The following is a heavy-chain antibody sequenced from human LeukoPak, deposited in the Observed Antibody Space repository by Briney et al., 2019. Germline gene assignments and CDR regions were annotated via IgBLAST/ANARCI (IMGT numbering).Heavy chain of an antibody. V-gene: IGHV4-59*12. D-gene: IGHD3-10*01. CDR3: ARGIRGVIITTNYYNMDV. CDR2: VYHSGST. J-gene: IGHJ6*03. CDR1: GGSINNYY. Sequence: SETLSLTCTVSGGSINNYYWNWIRQPPGKGLEWIGYVYHSGSTNYNPSLKSRVTISADTSKNQFSLRMTSLTAADTAVYYCARGIRGVIITTNYYNMDVWGPGTTVTVS.